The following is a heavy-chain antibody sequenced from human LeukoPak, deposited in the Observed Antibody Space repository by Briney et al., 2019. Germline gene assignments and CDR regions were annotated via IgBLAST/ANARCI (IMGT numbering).Heavy chain of an antibody. Sequence: PSETLSLTCAVYGGSFSGYYWSWIRQPPGKGLEWIGEINHSGSTNYNPSLKSRVTISVDTSKNQFSLKLSSVTAADTAVYYCARDNLKPPYYYDSSGYYDLFDYWGQGTLVTVSS. CDR1: GGSFSGYY. CDR3: ARDNLKPPYYYDSSGYYDLFDY. V-gene: IGHV4-34*01. D-gene: IGHD3-22*01. J-gene: IGHJ4*02. CDR2: INHSGST.